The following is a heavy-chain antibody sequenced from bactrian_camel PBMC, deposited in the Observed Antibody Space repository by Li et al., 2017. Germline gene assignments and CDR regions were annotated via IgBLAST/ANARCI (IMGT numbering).Heavy chain of an antibody. D-gene: IGHD4*01. Sequence: DVQLVESGGGSVQAGGSLRLSCGASGFTFSSYSMAWFRQSPGKEREGIAALEHGGITTYAPSVKGRFIISKDFSKNTLYLQMNNLNPEDTAMYYCAADDTDYEFCGYEYNRWGQGTQVTVS. J-gene: IGHJ4*01. CDR2: LEHGGIT. V-gene: IGHV3S59*01. CDR1: GFTFSSYS. CDR3: AADDTDYEFCGYEYNR.